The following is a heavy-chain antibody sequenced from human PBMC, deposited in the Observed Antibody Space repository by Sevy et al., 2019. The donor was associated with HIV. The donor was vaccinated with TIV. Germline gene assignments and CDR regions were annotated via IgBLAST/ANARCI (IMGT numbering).Heavy chain of an antibody. J-gene: IGHJ6*02. V-gene: IGHV3-30*03. D-gene: IGHD3-16*01. Sequence: GGSLRLSCTVSGFIFGDYDMHWVRQAPGKGLEWVSLILDRGDQTFYGESVKGRSTISRDNAKNTLYLQMSRLRHEDTAGYYCVAEPPSGGHGNYHYGLDLWGQGTPVTVSS. CDR3: VAEPPSGGHGNYHYGLDL. CDR2: ILDRGDQT. CDR1: GFIFGDYD.